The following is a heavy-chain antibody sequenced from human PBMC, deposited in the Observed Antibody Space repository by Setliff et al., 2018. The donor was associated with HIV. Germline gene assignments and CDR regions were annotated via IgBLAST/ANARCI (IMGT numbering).Heavy chain of an antibody. V-gene: IGHV3-11*05. Sequence: PGGSLRLSCAASGFTFSTYAMAWIRQAPGKGLEWISYSSGRGSYTMYADSTKGRFTISRDNAQNSLYLQMDSLSADDTGVYYCARGGPAATTHNRFDPWGQGTLVTVSS. CDR2: SSGRGSYT. CDR1: GFTFSTYA. J-gene: IGHJ5*02. CDR3: ARGGPAATTHNRFDP. D-gene: IGHD2-2*01.